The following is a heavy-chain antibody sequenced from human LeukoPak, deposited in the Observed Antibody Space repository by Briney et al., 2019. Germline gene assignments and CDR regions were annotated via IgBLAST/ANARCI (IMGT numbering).Heavy chain of an antibody. D-gene: IGHD6-13*01. CDR1: GYTFTNYA. CDR3: ARGPAGPLYYYYMDV. Sequence: ASVKVSCKASGYTFTNYAMNWVRQAPGQGLEWMGWINTNTGNPTYAQGFTGRFVFSLDTSVSTAYLQISSLKAEDTAVYYCARGPAGPLYYYYMDVWGKGTTVTVSS. V-gene: IGHV7-4-1*02. CDR2: INTNTGNP. J-gene: IGHJ6*03.